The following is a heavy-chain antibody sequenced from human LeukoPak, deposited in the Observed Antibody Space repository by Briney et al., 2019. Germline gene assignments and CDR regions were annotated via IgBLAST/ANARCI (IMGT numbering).Heavy chain of an antibody. Sequence: SETLSLTCTVSRGSITSNYWSWIRQPPGKGLEWIGYIYYSGSTHYNPSLKSRVTISTDTSKNQFSLRLNSMTAADTAVYYCARWIPSSNSFDYWGQGTLVTVSS. CDR3: ARWIPSSNSFDY. D-gene: IGHD2-2*01. V-gene: IGHV4-59*01. CDR2: IYYSGST. J-gene: IGHJ4*02. CDR1: RGSITSNY.